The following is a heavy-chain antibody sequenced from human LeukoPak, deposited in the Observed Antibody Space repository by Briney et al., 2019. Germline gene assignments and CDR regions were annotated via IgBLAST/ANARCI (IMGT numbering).Heavy chain of an antibody. D-gene: IGHD5-12*01. CDR2: IKQDGSET. CDR1: GFTFSSYW. V-gene: IGHV3-7*03. Sequence: PGGSLRLSCAASGFTFSSYWMSWVRQAPGKGLEWVAIIKQDGSETYYVDSVKGRFTISRDNAKNSLYLQRNSQRAEDTAVYSCAIDLGGKSGYAIDFYYWGPGTLVTVSS. J-gene: IGHJ4*02. CDR3: AIDLGGKSGYAIDFYY.